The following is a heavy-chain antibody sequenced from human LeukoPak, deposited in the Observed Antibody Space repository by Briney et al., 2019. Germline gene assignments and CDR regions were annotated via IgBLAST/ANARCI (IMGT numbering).Heavy chain of an antibody. J-gene: IGHJ4*02. D-gene: IGHD3-22*01. V-gene: IGHV3-7*01. CDR3: ARDYYYDSSGYYYEGSGVNY. CDR1: GFTFSSYW. CDR2: IKQDGSEK. Sequence: GGSLRLSCAASGFTFSSYWMSWVRQAPGKGLEWVANIKQDGSEKYYVDSVKGRFTISRDNAKNSLYLQMNSLRAEGTAVYYCARDYYYDSSGYYYEGSGVNYWGQGTLVTVSS.